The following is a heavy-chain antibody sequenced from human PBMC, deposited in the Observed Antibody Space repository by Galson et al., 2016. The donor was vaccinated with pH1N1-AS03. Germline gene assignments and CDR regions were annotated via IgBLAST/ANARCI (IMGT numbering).Heavy chain of an antibody. CDR3: VHREKDNGAY. D-gene: IGHD2-8*01. V-gene: IGHV2-5*02. Sequence: PALVKPTQTLTLTGSFPGFSLTTSGVGVGWIRQPPTKTLEFLAFVYWDDDKRYRPSLRSRLTITKDTSKNQVVLTMSNMDPVDTGTYFCVHREKDNGAYWGQGTLVTVSS. J-gene: IGHJ4*02. CDR1: GFSLTTSGVG. CDR2: VYWDDDK.